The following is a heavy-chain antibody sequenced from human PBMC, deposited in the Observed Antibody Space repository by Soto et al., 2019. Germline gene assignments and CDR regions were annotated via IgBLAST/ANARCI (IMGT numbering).Heavy chain of an antibody. J-gene: IGHJ6*02. CDR1: GLTVSSNY. CDR2: IYNGGST. Sequence: EVQLVETGGGLIQPGGSLRLSCAASGLTVSSNYMSWVRQAPGKGLEWVSVIYNGGSTFYADSVKGRFTISRDNSKNTLSLQMNSLRAEDTAVYYCARAWMDVWGLGTTVTVSS. V-gene: IGHV3-53*02. CDR3: ARAWMDV.